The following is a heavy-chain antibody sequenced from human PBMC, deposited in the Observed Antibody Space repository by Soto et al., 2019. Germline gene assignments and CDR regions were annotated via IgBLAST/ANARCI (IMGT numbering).Heavy chain of an antibody. V-gene: IGHV3-23*01. D-gene: IGHD5-12*01. CDR3: SRDGQYRTDGFDI. CDR1: GFTFSSHA. J-gene: IGHJ3*02. CDR2: LSRGGGST. Sequence: EAQLLESGGGSVQPGGSLRLSCAASGFTFSSHAMSWIRQAPGKGLEWISGLSRGGGSTYYVDSLEGRLTIARNNAKNTLDLIMKSLRVEDTALYYCSRDGQYRTDGFDIWGQGTMVTVSS.